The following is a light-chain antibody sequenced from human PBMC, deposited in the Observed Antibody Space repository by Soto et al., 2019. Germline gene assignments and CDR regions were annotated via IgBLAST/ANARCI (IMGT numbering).Light chain of an antibody. Sequence: DIQMTQSPSTLSVSVGDRVTITCRASQTVERWLAWYQQKPGKAPNLLISDVSSLERGVPSRFSGSGSATEFTLTISGLQPDDFATYYCQQYKDSMWTFGQGTKVDIK. CDR2: DVS. CDR1: QTVERW. V-gene: IGKV1-5*01. CDR3: QQYKDSMWT. J-gene: IGKJ1*01.